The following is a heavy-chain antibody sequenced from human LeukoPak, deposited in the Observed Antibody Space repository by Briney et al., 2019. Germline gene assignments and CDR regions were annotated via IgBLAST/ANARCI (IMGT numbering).Heavy chain of an antibody. CDR1: GGTFSSYA. D-gene: IGHD3-22*01. CDR2: IIPIFGTA. J-gene: IGHJ4*02. CDR3: ARDGYYDSSGPEENHYFDY. Sequence: VASVKVSCKASGGTFSSYAISWVRQAPGQGLEWMGGIIPIFGTANYAQKFQGRVTITADESTSTAYMELSSLRSEDTAVYYCARDGYYDSSGPEENHYFDYWGQGTLATVSS. V-gene: IGHV1-69*01.